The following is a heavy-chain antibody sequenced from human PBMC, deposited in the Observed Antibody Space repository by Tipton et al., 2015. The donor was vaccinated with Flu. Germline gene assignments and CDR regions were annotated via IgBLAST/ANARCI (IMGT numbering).Heavy chain of an antibody. J-gene: IGHJ1*01. CDR1: GASLRSSSYY. V-gene: IGHV4-61*02. Sequence: TLSLTCTVSGASLRSSSYYWGWIRQPAGKGLEWIGRIYTSGSTNYNPSLKSRVTMSVDTSKNQFSLKLTSVSAADTAVYYCAKSGSYLEYLQHWGQGTLVTVSS. CDR2: IYTSGST. CDR3: AKSGSYLEYLQH. D-gene: IGHD1-26*01.